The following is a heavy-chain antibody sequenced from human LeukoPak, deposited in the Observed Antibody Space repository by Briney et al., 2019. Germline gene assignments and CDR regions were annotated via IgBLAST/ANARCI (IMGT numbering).Heavy chain of an antibody. CDR3: ARGKGVVGIWRGLIW. D-gene: IGHD3-22*01. V-gene: IGHV3-74*01. CDR2: INSDGSST. J-gene: IGHJ4*02. CDR1: GFTFSSYW. Sequence: QPGGSLRLSCAASGFTFSSYWMYWVRQAPGKGLVRVARINSDGSSTSYADSVKGRLTISRDNAKNTVSLQMNSLRAEDTAVYYCARGKGVVGIWRGLIWWGQGTLVTVSS.